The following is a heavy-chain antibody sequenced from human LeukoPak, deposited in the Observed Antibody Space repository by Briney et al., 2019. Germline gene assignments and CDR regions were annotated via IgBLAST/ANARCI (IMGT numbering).Heavy chain of an antibody. J-gene: IGHJ6*03. Sequence: SVKVSCKASGGTFSSYAISWVRQAPGQGLEWMGGIIPIFGTANYAQKFQGRVTITTDESTSTAYMELSSLRFEDTAVYYCARGGGSGWPAFYYYYYMDVWGKGTTVTVSS. CDR1: GGTFSSYA. CDR2: IIPIFGTA. CDR3: ARGGGSGWPAFYYYYYMDV. V-gene: IGHV1-69*05. D-gene: IGHD6-19*01.